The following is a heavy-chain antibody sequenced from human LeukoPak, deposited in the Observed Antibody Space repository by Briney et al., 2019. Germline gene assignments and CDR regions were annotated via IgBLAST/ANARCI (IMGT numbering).Heavy chain of an antibody. CDR2: IIPIFGTA. CDR3: AREVHYYYYYGMDV. V-gene: IGHV1-69*13. J-gene: IGHJ6*02. Sequence: ASVKVSCKASGGTLSSYAISWVRQAPGQGLEWMGGIIPIFGTANYAQKFQGRVTITADESTSTAYMELSSLRSEDTAVYYCAREVHYYYYYGMDVWGQGTTVTVSS. CDR1: GGTLSSYA.